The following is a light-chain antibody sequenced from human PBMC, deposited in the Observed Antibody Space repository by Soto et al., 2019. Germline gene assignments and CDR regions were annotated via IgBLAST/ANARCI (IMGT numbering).Light chain of an antibody. CDR3: QQSYSTPYT. J-gene: IGKJ2*01. Sequence: DIQMTQSPSSLSASVGDRVTITCRASQSISSYLNWYQQKPGKAPKLLIYAASSLQTGVPSRFSGSGSGTDFTLTISNLQPEDFATYSCQQSYSTPYTFGQGTKLAIK. CDR1: QSISSY. CDR2: AAS. V-gene: IGKV1-39*01.